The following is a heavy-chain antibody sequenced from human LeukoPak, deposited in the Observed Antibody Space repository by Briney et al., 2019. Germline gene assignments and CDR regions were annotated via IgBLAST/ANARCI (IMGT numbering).Heavy chain of an antibody. J-gene: IGHJ4*02. D-gene: IGHD6-13*01. Sequence: SETLSLTCTVSGGSISSSSYYWGWIRQPPGKGLEWIGSIYYSGSTYYNPSLKSRVTISIDTSKNHFSLNLNSVTAADTAVYYCAKDRPTVYSSSWLHFLDSWGQGTLVTVSS. CDR3: AKDRPTVYSSSWLHFLDS. CDR1: GGSISSSSYY. CDR2: IYYSGST. V-gene: IGHV4-39*07.